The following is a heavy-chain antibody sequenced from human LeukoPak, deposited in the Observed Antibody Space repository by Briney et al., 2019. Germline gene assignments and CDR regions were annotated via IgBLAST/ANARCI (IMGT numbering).Heavy chain of an antibody. V-gene: IGHV3-66*01. J-gene: IGHJ4*02. Sequence: GGSLRLSCAASGFTVSSNYMSWVRLAPGKGLEWVSVIYSGGSTYYADSVKGRFTISRDNAKNSLYLQMNSLRAEDTAVYYCARDAGYCSSTSCYSPLNYWGQGTLVTVSS. CDR2: IYSGGST. D-gene: IGHD2-2*02. CDR1: GFTVSSNY. CDR3: ARDAGYCSSTSCYSPLNY.